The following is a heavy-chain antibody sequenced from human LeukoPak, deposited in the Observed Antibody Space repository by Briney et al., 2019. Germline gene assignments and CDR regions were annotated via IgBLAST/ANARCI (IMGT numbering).Heavy chain of an antibody. CDR2: ISYDGSNK. V-gene: IGHV3-30*18. J-gene: IGHJ3*02. Sequence: GGSLRLSCAASGFTFSSYGMHWVRQAPGKGLEWVAVISYDGSNKYYADSVKGRFTISRDNSKNTLYLQMNSLRAEDTAVYYCSKDQGSGWYWHAFDIWGQGTMVTVSS. CDR3: SKDQGSGWYWHAFDI. CDR1: GFTFSSYG. D-gene: IGHD6-19*01.